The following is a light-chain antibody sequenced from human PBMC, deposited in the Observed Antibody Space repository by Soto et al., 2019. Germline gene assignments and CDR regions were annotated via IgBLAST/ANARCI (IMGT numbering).Light chain of an antibody. CDR1: QSVSSY. J-gene: IGKJ1*01. Sequence: EIELTQSPATLSLSPGERVTLSCRASQSVSSYLAWYQQKPGQAPRLLIYDASNRATGIPARFSGSGSGTDFTLTISSLEPEDFAVYYCQQRSNWPPWTFGQGTKVDIK. CDR3: QQRSNWPPWT. V-gene: IGKV3-11*01. CDR2: DAS.